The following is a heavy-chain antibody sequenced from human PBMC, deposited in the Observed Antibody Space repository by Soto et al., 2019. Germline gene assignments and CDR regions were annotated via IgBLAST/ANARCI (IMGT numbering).Heavy chain of an antibody. CDR3: ARDWNYESWPHKINNWFDP. Sequence: GGSLRLSCAASGFTFSSYSMNWVRQAPGKGLEWVSYISSSSSTIYYADSVKGRFTISRDNAKNSLYLQMNSLRAEDTAVYYCARDWNYESWPHKINNWFDPWGQGTLVTVSS. CDR1: GFTFSSYS. V-gene: IGHV3-48*01. J-gene: IGHJ5*02. D-gene: IGHD3-3*01. CDR2: ISSSSSTI.